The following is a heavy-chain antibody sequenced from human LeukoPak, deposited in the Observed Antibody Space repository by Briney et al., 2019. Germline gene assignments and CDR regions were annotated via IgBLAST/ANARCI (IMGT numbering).Heavy chain of an antibody. CDR3: ARRIAARYNWFDP. Sequence: SETLSLTCTVSGGSISSSSYYWGWIRQPPGKGLEWIGGIYYSGSTYYNPSLKSRVTISVDTSKNQFSLKLSSVTAADTAVYYCARRIAARYNWFDPWGQGTLVTVSS. J-gene: IGHJ5*02. CDR1: GGSISSSSYY. CDR2: IYYSGST. D-gene: IGHD6-6*01. V-gene: IGHV4-39*01.